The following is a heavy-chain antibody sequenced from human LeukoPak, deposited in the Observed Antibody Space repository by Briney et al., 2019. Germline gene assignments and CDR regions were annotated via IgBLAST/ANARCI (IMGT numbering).Heavy chain of an antibody. CDR1: GFTFSSYA. CDR3: AKDRRVGYYDSSGYPYFDY. CDR2: ASSSGANT. Sequence: PGGSLRLSCAASGFTFSSYAMSWVRQAPGKGLEWVSAASSSGANTYFADSVKGRFTISRDNSKNTLYLQMNSLRAEDTAVYYCAKDRRVGYYDSSGYPYFDYWGQGTLVTVSS. J-gene: IGHJ4*02. D-gene: IGHD3-22*01. V-gene: IGHV3-23*01.